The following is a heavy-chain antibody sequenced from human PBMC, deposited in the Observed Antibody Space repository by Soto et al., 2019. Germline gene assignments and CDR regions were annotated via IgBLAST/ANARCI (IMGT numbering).Heavy chain of an antibody. CDR1: GFTFSSYA. J-gene: IGHJ4*02. Sequence: GGSLRLSCAASGFTFSSYAMSWVRQAPGKGLEWVSAISGSGGSTYYADSVKGRFTISRDNSKNTLYLQMNSLRAEDTAVYYCATIVLMVYAPDYWGQGTLVTVSS. CDR2: ISGSGGST. D-gene: IGHD2-8*01. V-gene: IGHV3-23*01. CDR3: ATIVLMVYAPDY.